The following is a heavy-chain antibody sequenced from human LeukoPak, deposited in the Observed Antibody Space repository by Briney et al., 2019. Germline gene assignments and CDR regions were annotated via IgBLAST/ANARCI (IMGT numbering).Heavy chain of an antibody. CDR2: ISGSGGST. Sequence: GGSLRLSCAASGFTFSSYAMSWVRQAPGKGLEWVSAISGSGGSTYYADSVKGRFTISRDSSKNTLYLQMNSLRAEDTAVYYCAQQWLVLGAFDFWGQGTMVTVSS. J-gene: IGHJ3*01. V-gene: IGHV3-23*01. CDR1: GFTFSSYA. CDR3: AQQWLVLGAFDF. D-gene: IGHD6-19*01.